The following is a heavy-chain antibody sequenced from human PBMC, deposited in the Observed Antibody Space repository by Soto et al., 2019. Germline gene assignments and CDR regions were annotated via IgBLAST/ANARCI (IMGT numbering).Heavy chain of an antibody. D-gene: IGHD2-2*01. J-gene: IGHJ6*02. CDR1: GYSFTSYG. Sequence: QVQLVQSAGEVEKPGASVKVSCKASGYSFTSYGISWVRRAPGQGLEWMGWISPSNGHTQFGQRFQGRVTMTTDPSTMTAYMELRNLRSDDTAHYYCARDLTIVPATHPRLENYGMDVWGQGTTVIVSS. V-gene: IGHV1-18*01. CDR2: ISPSNGHT. CDR3: ARDLTIVPATHPRLENYGMDV.